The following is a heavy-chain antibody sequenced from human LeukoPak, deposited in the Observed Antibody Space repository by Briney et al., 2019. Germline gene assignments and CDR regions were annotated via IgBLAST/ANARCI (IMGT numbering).Heavy chain of an antibody. CDR3: ARDGSGALNAFDI. J-gene: IGHJ3*02. V-gene: IGHV3-48*04. Sequence: GGSLRLSCAASGFTFSSYAMHWVRQAPGKGLEWVSYISSSSSTIYYADSVKGRFTISRDNAKNSLYLQMNSLRAEDTAVYYCARDGSGALNAFDIWGQGTMVTVSS. D-gene: IGHD3-10*01. CDR1: GFTFSSYA. CDR2: ISSSSSTI.